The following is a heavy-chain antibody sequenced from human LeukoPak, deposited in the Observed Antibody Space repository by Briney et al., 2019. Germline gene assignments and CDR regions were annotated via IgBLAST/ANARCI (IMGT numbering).Heavy chain of an antibody. D-gene: IGHD2-8*01. CDR2: IYTSGST. Sequence: SETLSLTCTVSGGSISSGSYYWSWIRQPAGKGLEWIGRIYTSGSTNYNPSLKSRVTISVDTSKNQFSLKLSSVTAADTAVYYCARDADGPYYYYYMDVWGKGTTVTVSS. J-gene: IGHJ6*03. CDR3: ARDADGPYYYYYMDV. CDR1: GGSISSGSYY. V-gene: IGHV4-61*02.